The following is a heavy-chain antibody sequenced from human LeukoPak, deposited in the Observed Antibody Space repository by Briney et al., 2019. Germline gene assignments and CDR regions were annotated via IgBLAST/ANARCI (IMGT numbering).Heavy chain of an antibody. CDR3: ARGRDVVVVPAADFDF. Sequence: SQTLSLACAISGDSVSRNNIAWNWIRQSPSRGLEWLGRTFYRSQWYYEYAPSMTSRIIMSPDTSRNEFSLQLTSVSPEDTAVYYCARGRDVVVVPAADFDFWGQGILVTVSS. CDR2: TFYRSQWYY. J-gene: IGHJ4*02. V-gene: IGHV6-1*01. CDR1: GDSVSRNNIA. D-gene: IGHD2-21*01.